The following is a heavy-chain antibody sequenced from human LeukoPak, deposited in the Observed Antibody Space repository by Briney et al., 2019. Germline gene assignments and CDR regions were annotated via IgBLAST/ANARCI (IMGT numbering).Heavy chain of an antibody. CDR2: ISAYNGNT. CDR3: ARSRGRYCSSTSCYTFFPNYYYYMDV. V-gene: IGHV1-18*01. J-gene: IGHJ6*03. Sequence: ASVKVSCKASGYTFTTYGTNFGNSWVRQAPGQGLEWMGWISAYNGNTNYAQKLQGRVTMTTDTSTSTAYMELRSLRSDDTAVYYCARSRGRYCSSTSCYTFFPNYYYYMDVWGKGTTVTVSS. CDR1: GYTFTTYG. D-gene: IGHD2-2*02.